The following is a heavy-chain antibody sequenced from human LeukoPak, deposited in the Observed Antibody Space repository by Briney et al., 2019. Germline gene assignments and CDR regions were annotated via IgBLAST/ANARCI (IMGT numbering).Heavy chain of an antibody. CDR1: GFTFSSHT. CDR2: ISSSSSYI. V-gene: IGHV3-21*01. CDR3: ARGGMKWLLHAFDI. Sequence: GGSLRPSCAASGFTFSSHTMNWVRQAPGKGLEWVSSISSSSSYIYYSDSMKGRFTISRDNAKNSLYLQMNSLRAEDTAMYFCARGGMKWLLHAFDIWGQGTMVTVSS. D-gene: IGHD4-23*01. J-gene: IGHJ3*02.